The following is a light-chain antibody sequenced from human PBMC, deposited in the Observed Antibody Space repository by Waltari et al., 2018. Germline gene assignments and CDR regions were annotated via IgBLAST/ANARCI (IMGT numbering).Light chain of an antibody. Sequence: DIVMTQSPDSLAVSLGERATIRCKYSQSLLFSSNYKNYLSWYQQKSGQPPKLLIYWASTRESGVPDRFTGSGSGTDFTLTISSLQAEDVAVYYCQQYYSAPFTFGPGTKVDIK. CDR3: QQYYSAPFT. V-gene: IGKV4-1*01. CDR2: WAS. CDR1: QSLLFSSNYKNY. J-gene: IGKJ3*01.